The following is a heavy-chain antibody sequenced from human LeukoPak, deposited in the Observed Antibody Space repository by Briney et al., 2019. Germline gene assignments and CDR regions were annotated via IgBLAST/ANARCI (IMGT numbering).Heavy chain of an antibody. CDR2: IYYTGST. J-gene: IGHJ4*02. CDR1: GGSISNYY. D-gene: IGHD6-19*01. CDR3: AREGIAVAGFDY. V-gene: IGHV4-59*01. Sequence: PSETLSLTCTVSGGSISNYYWGWIRQPPGKGLEWIGYIYYTGSTNYNASLRSRVTISLDTSKNQFSLNLNSVTGADTAVYYCAREGIAVAGFDYWGPGTLVTVSS.